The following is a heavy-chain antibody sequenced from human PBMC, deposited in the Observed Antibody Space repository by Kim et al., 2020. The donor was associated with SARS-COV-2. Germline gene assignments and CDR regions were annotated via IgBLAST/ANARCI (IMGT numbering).Heavy chain of an antibody. CDR1: GGSVRTYY. CDR3: ARDKRIQKVVDFGELKGFYGMDV. CDR2: IFYSGNT. Sequence: SETLSLTCTVSGGSVRTYYWNWIRQTPGKGLEWIGYIFYSGNTKYNPSLKSRVTISVDTSKNQFSLKLTSLTAADTATYYCARDKRIQKVVDFGELKGFYGMDVRGQGTTVTVSS. D-gene: IGHD3-10*01. J-gene: IGHJ6*02. V-gene: IGHV4-59*02.